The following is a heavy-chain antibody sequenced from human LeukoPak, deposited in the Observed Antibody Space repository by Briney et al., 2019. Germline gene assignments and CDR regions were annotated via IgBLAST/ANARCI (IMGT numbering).Heavy chain of an antibody. V-gene: IGHV3-21*01. CDR2: ICSSSTYI. CDR1: GFTFTSYS. Sequence: AGGSLRLSCAASGFTFTSYSMNWVRQAPGKGLEWVSSICSSSTYIYYADSVKGRFTISRDNAKNSLYLQINSLRAEDTAVYYCAKTYYYGSGSYYFGVFDYWGQGNLVTVSS. J-gene: IGHJ4*02. CDR3: AKTYYYGSGSYYFGVFDY. D-gene: IGHD3-10*01.